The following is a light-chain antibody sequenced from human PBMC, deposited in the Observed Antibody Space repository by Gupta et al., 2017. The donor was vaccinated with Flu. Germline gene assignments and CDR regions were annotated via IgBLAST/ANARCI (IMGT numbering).Light chain of an antibody. CDR2: GAS. CDR3: QQYGSSLFT. Sequence: EIVLTQSPGTLSLSPGERATLSCRASQSVSSSYLAWYQQKPGQAPRLLIDGASSRATGSPDRCSGSGSGTDCTLTISRLEPEDVAVYYCQQYGSSLFTFGPGTKVDIK. V-gene: IGKV3-20*01. CDR1: QSVSSSY. J-gene: IGKJ3*01.